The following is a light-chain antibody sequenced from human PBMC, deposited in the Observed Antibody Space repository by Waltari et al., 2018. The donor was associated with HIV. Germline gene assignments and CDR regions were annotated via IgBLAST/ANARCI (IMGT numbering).Light chain of an antibody. CDR2: KDS. CDR1: ALPKQY. Sequence: SYELTQPPSVSVSPGQTARITCSGYALPKQYAYWYQQKAGQAPVRVVYKDSEGTSGIPARFSGSSSGKTVTLTISGVQAEDEADYYGQTWGTLNLVFGGGTKLTVL. CDR3: QTWGTLNLV. V-gene: IGLV3-25*03. J-gene: IGLJ3*02.